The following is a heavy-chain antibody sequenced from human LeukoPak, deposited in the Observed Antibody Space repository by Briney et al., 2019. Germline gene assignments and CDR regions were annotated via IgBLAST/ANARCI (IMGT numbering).Heavy chain of an antibody. CDR1: GFTFSNYA. V-gene: IGHV3-23*01. CDR3: SRGRYCSSTTCYIDY. D-gene: IGHD2-2*02. J-gene: IGHJ4*02. Sequence: PGGSLRLSCATSGFTFSNYAMSWVRQAPGKGLERVSGISGSAGSTYYADSVKGRFTISRDNSKNTLYLQMNSLRVEDTAVYYCSRGRYCSSTTCYIDYWGQGTLVTVAS. CDR2: ISGSAGST.